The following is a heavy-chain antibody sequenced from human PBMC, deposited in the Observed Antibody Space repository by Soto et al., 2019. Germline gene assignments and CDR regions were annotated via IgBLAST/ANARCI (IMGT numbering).Heavy chain of an antibody. Sequence: GGSLRLSCAASGFTFSSYSMNWVRQAPGKGLEWVSYISSSSSTIYYADSVKGRFTISRDNAKNSLYLQMNSLSAEVTAVYYCARDGSSWYYYYYYMDVWGKGTTVTVSS. CDR3: ARDGSSWYYYYYYMDV. V-gene: IGHV3-48*04. CDR1: GFTFSSYS. CDR2: ISSSSSTI. D-gene: IGHD6-13*01. J-gene: IGHJ6*03.